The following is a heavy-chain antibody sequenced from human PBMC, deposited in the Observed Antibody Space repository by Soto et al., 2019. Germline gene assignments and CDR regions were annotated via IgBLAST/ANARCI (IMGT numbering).Heavy chain of an antibody. CDR3: ARMRSGSTWFYNYMDV. J-gene: IGHJ6*03. CDR1: GASISDNY. Sequence: QVQLQESGPGLVKPSETLSLTCTVSGASISDNYWTWIRQTPGRGLEWIGYIYRGITNNNPSLKRRLTISEDTSKSQFSLRLRSVTAADTAVYYCARMRSGSTWFYNYMDVWGKGTTVTVSS. D-gene: IGHD6-13*01. CDR2: IYRGIT. V-gene: IGHV4-59*01.